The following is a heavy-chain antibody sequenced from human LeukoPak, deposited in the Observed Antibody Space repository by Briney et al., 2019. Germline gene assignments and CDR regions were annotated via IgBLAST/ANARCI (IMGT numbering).Heavy chain of an antibody. D-gene: IGHD3-9*01. Sequence: PSETLSLTCTVSGGSISSSSYYWGWIRQPPGKGLEWIGSIYYSGSTYYNPSLKSRVTISVDTSKNQFSLKLSSVTAADTAVYYCARLRYFDWLFVRISFDYWGQGTLVTVSS. CDR2: IYYSGST. CDR3: ARLRYFDWLFVRISFDY. CDR1: GGSISSSSYY. V-gene: IGHV4-39*07. J-gene: IGHJ4*02.